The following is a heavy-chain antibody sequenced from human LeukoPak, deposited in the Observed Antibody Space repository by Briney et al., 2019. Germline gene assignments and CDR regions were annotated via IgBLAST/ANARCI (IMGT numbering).Heavy chain of an antibody. CDR1: GYTFTTYA. J-gene: IGHJ4*02. Sequence: ASVKVSCKASGYTFTTYAMHWVRQAPGQRLEWMGWINTGTGNSKYSQNFQGRVTITRDTSATTAYMELSSLRSEDTAVYYCARDTYGDYYFDHWGQGTLVTVSS. CDR2: INTGTGNS. D-gene: IGHD4-17*01. CDR3: ARDTYGDYYFDH. V-gene: IGHV1-3*04.